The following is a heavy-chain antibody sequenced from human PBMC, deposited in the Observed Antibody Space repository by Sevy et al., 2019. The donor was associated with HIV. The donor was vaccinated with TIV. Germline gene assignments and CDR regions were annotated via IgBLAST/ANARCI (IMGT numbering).Heavy chain of an antibody. D-gene: IGHD1-26*01. J-gene: IGHJ4*02. CDR3: ARDLVGATSD. Sequence: GGSLRLSCAASVFTFSSYVTHWVRQAPGKGLEWVALIWDDGSDKYYADSVKGRFTISRDNSKNMLYLQMNSLRPEDTAVYYCARDLVGATSDWGQGTLVTVSS. V-gene: IGHV3-30*04. CDR1: VFTFSSYV. CDR2: IWDDGSDK.